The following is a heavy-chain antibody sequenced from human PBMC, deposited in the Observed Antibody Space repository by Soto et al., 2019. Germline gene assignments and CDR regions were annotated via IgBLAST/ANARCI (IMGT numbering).Heavy chain of an antibody. Sequence: SETLSLTCTVSGGSISSGGYYWSWIRQHPGKGLEWIGYIYYSGSTYYNPSLKSRVTISVDTSKNQFSLKLSSVTAADTAVYYCARTRIGYPFQWGQGTLVTVS. CDR2: IYYSGST. J-gene: IGHJ4*02. CDR1: GGSISSGGYY. D-gene: IGHD3-3*01. CDR3: ARTRIGYPFQ. V-gene: IGHV4-31*03.